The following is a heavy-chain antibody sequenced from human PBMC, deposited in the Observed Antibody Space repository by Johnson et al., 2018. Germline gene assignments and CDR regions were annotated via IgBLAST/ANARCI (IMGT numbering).Heavy chain of an antibody. D-gene: IGHD1-1*01. V-gene: IGHV3-23*04. CDR1: RFTFSRSA. Sequence: VQLVQSGGGLAQPGGSLRLSCAASRFTFSRSAMSWVRQATGRGLEWVSGISAGGSTPYYVDSVKVRFTIPRDNSMKMLYLQMNSLRTEDTAGYYCARDSVAFHGTTYPHYYYMDVWGKGTTVTGSS. CDR3: ARDSVAFHGTTYPHYYYMDV. CDR2: ISAGGSTP. J-gene: IGHJ6*03.